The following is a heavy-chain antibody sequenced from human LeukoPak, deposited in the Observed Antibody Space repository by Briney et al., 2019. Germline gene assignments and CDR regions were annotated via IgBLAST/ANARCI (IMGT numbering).Heavy chain of an antibody. D-gene: IGHD6-13*01. CDR2: ISYDGSNK. J-gene: IGHJ4*02. CDR1: GFTFDDYA. Sequence: PGGSLRLSCAGSGFTFDDYAMHWVRQAPGKGLEGVAVISYDGSNKYYADSVKGRFTISRDNSKNTLSLQMNSLRTEDTAVYFCARDNYSSSWYKGEFVYWGQGTLVTVSS. CDR3: ARDNYSSSWYKGEFVY. V-gene: IGHV3-30-3*01.